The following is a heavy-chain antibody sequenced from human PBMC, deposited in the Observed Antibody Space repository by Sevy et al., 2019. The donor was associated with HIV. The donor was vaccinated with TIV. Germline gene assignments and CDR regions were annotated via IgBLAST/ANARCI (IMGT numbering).Heavy chain of an antibody. CDR1: GFSLDDYA. J-gene: IGHJ4*02. D-gene: IGHD1-26*01. CDR2: RSWNSGSI. Sequence: GGSLRLSCAASGFSLDDYAMHWVRRSSGKGLEWVAARSWNSGSIGYADSVKGRFTISRDNARNTLYLQMNNMRSEDTALYYCARDIGAGSNSETSSPPFFFYYFDSWGQGTLVTVSS. V-gene: IGHV3-9*01. CDR3: ARDIGAGSNSETSSPPFFFYYFDS.